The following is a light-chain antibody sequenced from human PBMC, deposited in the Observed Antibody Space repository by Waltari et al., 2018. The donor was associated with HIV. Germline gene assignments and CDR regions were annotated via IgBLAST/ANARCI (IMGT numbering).Light chain of an antibody. CDR2: DAS. CDR3: QQRTNWPPLT. CDR1: QSVGND. Sequence: PGENATLSCRANQSVGNDLAWYQQRPGQAPKFLIYDASRRAAGVPARFSGSGSETDFTLTISTVEPEDSAVYYCQQRTNWPPLTFGGGTKVEIK. J-gene: IGKJ4*01. V-gene: IGKV3-11*01.